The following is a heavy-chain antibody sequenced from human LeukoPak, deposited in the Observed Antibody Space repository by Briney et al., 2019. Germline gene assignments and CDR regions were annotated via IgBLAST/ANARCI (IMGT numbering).Heavy chain of an antibody. J-gene: IGHJ4*02. V-gene: IGHV3-23*01. CDR2: IGGSGGDT. CDR3: ARVRAAAADY. CDR1: GFTFRNYA. D-gene: IGHD6-13*01. Sequence: GGSLRLSCAASGFTFRNYAMTWVRQAPGKGLEWVSAIGGSGGDTFYANSVKGRFTISRDNSKNTLYLQMNSLRAEDTAVYYCARVRAAAADYWGQGTLVTVSS.